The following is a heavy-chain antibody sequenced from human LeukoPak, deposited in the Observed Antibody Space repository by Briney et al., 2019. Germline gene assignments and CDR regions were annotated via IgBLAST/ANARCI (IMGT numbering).Heavy chain of an antibody. Sequence: SETLSLTCTVSGGSISSSSYYWGWIRQPPGKGLEWIGSIYYSGGTYYNPSLKSRVTISVDTSKNQFSLQLNSVTPEDTALYYCARAQYYYYYYMDVWGKGTTVTVSS. V-gene: IGHV4-39*07. J-gene: IGHJ6*03. CDR1: GGSISSSSYY. CDR2: IYYSGGT. CDR3: ARAQYYYYYYMDV.